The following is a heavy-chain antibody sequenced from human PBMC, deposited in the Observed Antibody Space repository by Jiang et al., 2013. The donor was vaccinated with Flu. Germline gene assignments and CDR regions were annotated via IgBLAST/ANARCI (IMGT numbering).Heavy chain of an antibody. V-gene: IGHV4-61*01. J-gene: IGHJ4*02. CDR1: GGSVRSSSYY. D-gene: IGHD2-15*01. CDR3: ARSKSTGLSWWDY. Sequence: ETLSLTCTVSGGSVRSSSYYWSWIRQPPGKELEWIGYMSYSGSTNXNPSLKSRVTISVDTSKNQFPLKLSSVTAADTAVYYCARSKSTGLSWWDYWGQGTLVTVSS. CDR2: MSYSGST.